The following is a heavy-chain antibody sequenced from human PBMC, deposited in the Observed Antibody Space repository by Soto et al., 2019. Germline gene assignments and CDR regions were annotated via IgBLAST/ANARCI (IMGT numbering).Heavy chain of an antibody. Sequence: QVQLVESGGGVVQPGRSLRLSCAASGFTFDKYALHWVRQAPGKGLEWVAVISYDGGNKNHADSVKGRFTISRDNSKNTLFLQMNNLRAEDTAVYYGARGPHSGSYSTRFDYWGQGTLVTVSS. CDR1: GFTFDKYA. CDR3: ARGPHSGSYSTRFDY. CDR2: ISYDGGNK. V-gene: IGHV3-30-3*01. J-gene: IGHJ4*02. D-gene: IGHD1-26*01.